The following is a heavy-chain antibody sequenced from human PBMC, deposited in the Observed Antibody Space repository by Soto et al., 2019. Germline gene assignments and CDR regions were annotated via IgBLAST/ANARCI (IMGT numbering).Heavy chain of an antibody. CDR2: ISYDGSNK. CDR3: AKDPLGATLAGDGFDY. CDR1: GFPFSSYG. Sequence: GGSLILSCAASGFPFSSYGMHWVRPAPGKGLEWVAVISYDGSNKYYADSVKGRFTISRDNSKNTLYLQMNSLRAEDTAVYYCAKDPLGATLAGDGFDYWGQGTLVTVSS. V-gene: IGHV3-30*18. J-gene: IGHJ4*02. D-gene: IGHD3-16*01.